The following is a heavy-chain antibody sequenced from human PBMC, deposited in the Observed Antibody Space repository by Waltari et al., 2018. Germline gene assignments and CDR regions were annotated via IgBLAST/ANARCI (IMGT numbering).Heavy chain of an antibody. CDR1: GFTFSSYG. D-gene: IGHD3-22*01. CDR3: ARDGKYYYDSSGLDY. J-gene: IGHJ4*02. Sequence: QVQLVESGGGVVQPGRSLRLSCAASGFTFSSYGMHWVRQAPGKGLEWVAVIWYDGSNKYYADSVKGRFTISRDNAKNSLYLQMNSLRAEDTAVYYCARDGKYYYDSSGLDYWGQGTLVTVSS. CDR2: IWYDGSNK. V-gene: IGHV3-33*08.